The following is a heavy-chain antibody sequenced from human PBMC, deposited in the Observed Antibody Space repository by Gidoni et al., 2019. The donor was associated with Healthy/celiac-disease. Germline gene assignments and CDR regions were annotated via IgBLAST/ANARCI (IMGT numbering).Heavy chain of an antibody. CDR2: ISYDGSNK. Sequence: QVQLVESGGGVVQPGRSLRHSCTAYGFTFRSYAMHWVRQAPGKGLEWVAFISYDGSNKYYADSVKGRFTISRDKSKNTLYLQMHSLRAEDTAVYYCAREGSPMRVVVTRYIGGLDYWGQGTLVTVSS. V-gene: IGHV3-30*04. D-gene: IGHD3-22*01. J-gene: IGHJ4*02. CDR1: GFTFRSYA. CDR3: AREGSPMRVVVTRYIGGLDY.